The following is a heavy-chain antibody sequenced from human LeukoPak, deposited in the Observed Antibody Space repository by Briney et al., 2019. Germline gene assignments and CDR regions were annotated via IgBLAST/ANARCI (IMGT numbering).Heavy chain of an antibody. CDR1: GGSFSGYY. D-gene: IGHD3-16*01. CDR2: INHSGST. Sequence: TSETLSLTCAVYGGSFSGYYWSWIRQPPGKGLEWIGEINHSGSTNYNPSLKSRVTISVDTSKNQFSLKLSSVTAADTAVYYCARGMGDNSQDNWFDTWGQGTLVTVSS. V-gene: IGHV4-34*01. J-gene: IGHJ5*02. CDR3: ARGMGDNSQDNWFDT.